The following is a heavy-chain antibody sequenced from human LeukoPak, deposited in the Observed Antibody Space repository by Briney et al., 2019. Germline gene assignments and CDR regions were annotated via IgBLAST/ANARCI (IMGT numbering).Heavy chain of an antibody. D-gene: IGHD5-24*01. J-gene: IGHJ5*02. CDR1: KFTFSTYE. CDR2: ISSSGSTI. CDR3: ARDLEMATISSWFDP. Sequence: PGGSLRLSCAASKFTFSTYEMNWVRQAPGKGLEWVSYISSSGSTIYYADSVKGRFTISRDSTKNSLYLQMNSLRAEDTAVYYCARDLEMATISSWFDPWGQGTLVTVSS. V-gene: IGHV3-48*03.